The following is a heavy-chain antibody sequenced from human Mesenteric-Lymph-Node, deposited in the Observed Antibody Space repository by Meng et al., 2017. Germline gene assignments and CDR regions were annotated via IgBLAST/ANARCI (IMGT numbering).Heavy chain of an antibody. D-gene: IGHD3-9*01. CDR2: IKEDGSFT. J-gene: IGHJ4*02. V-gene: IGHV3-7*01. CDR1: GFIFGSNW. CDR3: ARVGYYNILTGYYYFDY. Sequence: GGSLRLSCAGSGFIFGSNWMSWVRQAPGKGLEWVAHIKEDGSFTCYGDSVKGRFTISRDNAKNSLCLQMNSLRAEDTAVYYCARVGYYNILTGYYYFDYWGQGTLVTVSS.